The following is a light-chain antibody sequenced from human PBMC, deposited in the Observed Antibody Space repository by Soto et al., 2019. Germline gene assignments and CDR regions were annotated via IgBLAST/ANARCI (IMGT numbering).Light chain of an antibody. V-gene: IGLV1-40*01. CDR2: ANT. CDR1: NSNIGAGSG. J-gene: IGLJ2*01. CDR3: QSFDSSLTGLI. Sequence: QSVLTQPPSVTRAPGQRVTISCTGNNSNIGAGSGVNWYQQFPDKAPKLLIYANTHRPSGVPDRFSGSTSATSASLAITGLQTQDEADYYCQSFDSSLTGLIFGGGTQLTVL.